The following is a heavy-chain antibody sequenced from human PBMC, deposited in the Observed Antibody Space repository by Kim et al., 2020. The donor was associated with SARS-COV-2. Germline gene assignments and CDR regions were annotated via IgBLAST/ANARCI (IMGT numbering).Heavy chain of an antibody. V-gene: IGHV4-59*01. CDR2: IYYSGST. J-gene: IGHJ4*02. Sequence: SETLSLTCTVSGGSISSYYWSWIRQPPGKGLEWIGYIYYSGSTNYNPSLKSRVTISVDTSKNQFSLKLSSVTAADTAVYYCARDRMGAGEGYWGQGTLVTVSS. CDR1: GGSISSYY. CDR3: ARDRMGAGEGY. D-gene: IGHD7-27*01.